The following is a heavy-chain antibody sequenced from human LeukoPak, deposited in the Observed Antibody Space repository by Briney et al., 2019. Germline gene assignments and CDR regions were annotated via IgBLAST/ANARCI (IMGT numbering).Heavy chain of an antibody. CDR3: ARIIAVAGNLGWNYYYGMDV. CDR1: GYPFSSYD. V-gene: IGHV1-8*01. CDR2: MNPNRGNT. Sequence: ASVKVSCKASGYPFSSYDLNSVRQAPGQGLEWMGWMNPNRGNTGYAQKFQGRVTMTRNTSISTAYMELSSLRSEDTAVYYCARIIAVAGNLGWNYYYGMDVWGQETTVTVSS. D-gene: IGHD6-19*01. J-gene: IGHJ6*02.